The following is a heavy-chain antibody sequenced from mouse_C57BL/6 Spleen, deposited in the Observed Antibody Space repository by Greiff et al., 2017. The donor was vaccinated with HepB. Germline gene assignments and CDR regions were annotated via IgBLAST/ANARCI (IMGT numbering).Heavy chain of an antibody. CDR3: ARRGNGNPYYYAMDY. Sequence: DVMLVESGGDLVKPGGSLKLSCAASGFTFSSYGMSWVRQTPDKRLEWVATISSGGSYTYYPDSVKGRFTISRDNAKNTLYLQMSSLKSEDTAMYYCARRGNGNPYYYAMDYWGQGTSVTVSS. CDR2: ISSGGSYT. V-gene: IGHV5-6*02. D-gene: IGHD2-1*01. CDR1: GFTFSSYG. J-gene: IGHJ4*01.